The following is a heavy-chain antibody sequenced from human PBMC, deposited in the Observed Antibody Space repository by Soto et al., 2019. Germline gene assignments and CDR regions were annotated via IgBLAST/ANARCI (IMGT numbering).Heavy chain of an antibody. CDR3: ARAGSRGWYPTYYYYGMDV. V-gene: IGHV3-11*01. CDR1: GFTFSDYY. D-gene: IGHD2-15*01. CDR2: ISSSGSTI. Sequence: PGGSLRLSCAASGFTFSDYYMSWIRQAPGKGLEWVSYISSSGSTIYYADSVKGRFTISRDNAKNSLYLQMNSLRAEDTAVYYCARAGSRGWYPTYYYYGMDVWGQGTTVTVSS. J-gene: IGHJ6*02.